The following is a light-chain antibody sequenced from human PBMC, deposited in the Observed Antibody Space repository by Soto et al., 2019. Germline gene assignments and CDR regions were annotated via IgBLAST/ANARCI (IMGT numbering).Light chain of an antibody. J-gene: IGLJ2*01. CDR1: SSDVGGYDY. CDR2: DVS. CDR3: SSYAGSNNRVV. Sequence: QSALTQPPSASGSPGQSVTISCTGTSSDVGGYDYVSWYQQHPGKAPKVMIYDVSKRPSGVPDRFSGSKSGNTASLTVSGLQAEDEAHYYCSSYAGSNNRVVFGGGTQLTVL. V-gene: IGLV2-8*01.